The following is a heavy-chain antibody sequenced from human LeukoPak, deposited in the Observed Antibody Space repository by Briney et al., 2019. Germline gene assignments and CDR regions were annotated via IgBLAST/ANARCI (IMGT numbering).Heavy chain of an antibody. D-gene: IGHD3-3*01. CDR2: VNTNSGNT. J-gene: IGHJ6*03. CDR1: GYTFTNYD. Sequence: ASVKVSCKASGYTFTNYDINWVRQATGQGLEWMGWVNTNSGNTGYAQKFQGRVTMTRDTSISTAYMELRSLRFDDTAVYYCARVPRLRSGYYTDYYYYMDVWGKGTTVTVSS. V-gene: IGHV1-8*01. CDR3: ARVPRLRSGYYTDYYYYMDV.